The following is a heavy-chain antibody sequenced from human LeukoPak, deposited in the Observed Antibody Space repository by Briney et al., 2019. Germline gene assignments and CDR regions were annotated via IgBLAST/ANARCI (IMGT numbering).Heavy chain of an antibody. CDR1: GYSFTSHY. V-gene: IGHV1-46*01. D-gene: IGHD4-23*01. CDR2: INPSGDIT. Sequence: ASVKVSCKASGYSFTSHYMHWVRQAPGQGLEWMGIINPSGDITSYAKRFQGRVTMSSDMSTSTVYMELSSLRSEDTAVYYCARDLTSVATNDALDIWGQGTLVTVSS. CDR3: ARDLTSVATNDALDI. J-gene: IGHJ3*02.